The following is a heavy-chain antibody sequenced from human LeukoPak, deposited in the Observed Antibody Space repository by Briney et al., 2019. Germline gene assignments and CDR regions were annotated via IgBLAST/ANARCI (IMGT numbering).Heavy chain of an antibody. D-gene: IGHD4-17*01. CDR3: AKRPSDYGDYVTYFDY. CDR2: ISDDGRNK. J-gene: IGHJ4*02. Sequence: GGSLRLSCAASGFSFISYGMHWVRQAPGKRLEWVGVISDDGRNKKYADSVKGRFTISRDNSKDTLYLQMNSLRGEDTAVYYCAKRPSDYGDYVTYFDYWGQGTLVTVSS. CDR1: GFSFISYG. V-gene: IGHV3-30*18.